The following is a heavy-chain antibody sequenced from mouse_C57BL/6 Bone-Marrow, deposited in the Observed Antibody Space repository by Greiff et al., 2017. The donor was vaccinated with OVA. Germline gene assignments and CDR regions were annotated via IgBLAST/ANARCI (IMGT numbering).Heavy chain of an antibody. CDR3: AIWFLYWWFDV. J-gene: IGHJ1*03. Sequence: EVQLQQSGAELVRPGASVKLSCTASGFNIKDDYMHWVKQRPEQGLEWIGWIDPENGDTEYASKFQGKATITADTSSNTAYLQLSSLTSEDTAVYYCAIWFLYWWFDVWGTGTTVTVSS. CDR1: GFNIKDDY. V-gene: IGHV14-4*01. CDR2: IDPENGDT. D-gene: IGHD2-2*01.